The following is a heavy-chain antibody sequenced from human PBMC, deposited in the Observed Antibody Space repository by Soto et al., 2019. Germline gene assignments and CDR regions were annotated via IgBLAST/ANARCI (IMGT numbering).Heavy chain of an antibody. D-gene: IGHD2-2*01. J-gene: IGHJ5*02. CDR3: ARGDIVVVPAAKGGWFDP. CDR1: GGSISSGGYY. Sequence: QVQLQESGPGLVKPSQTLSLTCTVSGGSISSGGYYWSWIRQHPGKGLEWLGYIYYSGSTYYNPSLKSRVTISVDTSKNQFSLKLSSVTAADTAVYYCARGDIVVVPAAKGGWFDPWGQGTLVTVSS. V-gene: IGHV4-31*03. CDR2: IYYSGST.